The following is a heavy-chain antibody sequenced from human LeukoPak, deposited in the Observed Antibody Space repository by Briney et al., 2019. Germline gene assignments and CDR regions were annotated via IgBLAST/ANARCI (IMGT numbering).Heavy chain of an antibody. CDR2: INPNSGGT. Sequence: ASVKVSCKASGYTFTGYYMHWVRQAPGQGLEWMGWINPNSGGTNYAQKFQGWVTVTRDTSISTAYMELSRLRSDDTAVYYCARGVVPGDWFDPWGQGTLVTVSS. CDR3: ARGVVPGDWFDP. CDR1: GYTFTGYY. J-gene: IGHJ5*02. V-gene: IGHV1-2*04. D-gene: IGHD2-2*01.